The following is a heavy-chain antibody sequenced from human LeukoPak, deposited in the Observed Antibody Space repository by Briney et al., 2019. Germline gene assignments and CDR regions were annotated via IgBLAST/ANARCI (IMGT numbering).Heavy chain of an antibody. CDR3: ARGEGPVDWFDP. CDR1: GGSISSGDYY. CDR2: IYYSGST. V-gene: IGHV4-30-4*08. Sequence: SETLSLTCTVSGGSISSGDYYWSWLRQPPGKGLEWIGYIYYSGSTYYNPSLKSRVTISVDTSKNQFSLKLSSVTAADTAVYYCARGEGPVDWFDPWGQGTLVTVSS. J-gene: IGHJ5*02.